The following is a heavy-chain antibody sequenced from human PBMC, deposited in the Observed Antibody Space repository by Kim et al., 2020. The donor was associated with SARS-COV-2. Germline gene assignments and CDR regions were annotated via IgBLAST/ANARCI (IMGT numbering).Heavy chain of an antibody. CDR2: N. V-gene: IGHV4-39*01. CDR3: GGGRRYYGMDV. D-gene: IGHD3-10*01. Sequence: NYYNPSIKSRVTISVDTSKNQFSLKLSSVTAADTAVYYCGGGRRYYGMDVWGQGTTVTVSS. J-gene: IGHJ6*02.